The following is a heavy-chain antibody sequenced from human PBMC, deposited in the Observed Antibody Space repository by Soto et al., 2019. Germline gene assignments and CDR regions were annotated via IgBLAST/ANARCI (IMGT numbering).Heavy chain of an antibody. J-gene: IGHJ5*02. D-gene: IGHD2-15*01. V-gene: IGHV1-2*02. Sequence: QVQLVQSGAEVKKPGASVKVSCKASGYTFTGYYIHWVRQAPGQGLEWMGWINPNSGDTNLAQKFQGRDTMTRDTSISTTYMELSRLASDDTAAYFCARGIVVRGQGWFDPWGQGTLVTVSS. CDR2: INPNSGDT. CDR1: GYTFTGYY. CDR3: ARGIVVRGQGWFDP.